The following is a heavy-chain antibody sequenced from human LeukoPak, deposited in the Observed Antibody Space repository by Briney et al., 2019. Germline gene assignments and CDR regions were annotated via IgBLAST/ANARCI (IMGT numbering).Heavy chain of an antibody. CDR2: ISAYNGNT. V-gene: IGHV1-18*01. Sequence: ASVKVSCKASGYTFSSYGITWVRQAPGQGLEWMGWISAYNGNTNYAQKIQDRVTMTTDTYTSTAYMELRRLRADDPAVYYCAREAYVWGSYRDVDYWGQGTLVTVSS. CDR3: AREAYVWGSYRDVDY. CDR1: GYTFSSYG. D-gene: IGHD3-16*02. J-gene: IGHJ4*02.